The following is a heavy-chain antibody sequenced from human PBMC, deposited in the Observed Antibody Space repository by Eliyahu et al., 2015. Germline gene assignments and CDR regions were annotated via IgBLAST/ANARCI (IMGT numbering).Heavy chain of an antibody. Sequence: EVQLVESGGGLVQPGGSLRLSXSASGFTFXXYSXXWVRQAPGKGLEYVSTINNNGGSTYYADSVKGRFTISRDNSKNTLYLQVSSLRAEDTAVYYCVKGRLYYYDSSGYYPYFDYWGRGTLVTVSS. CDR1: GFTFXXYS. CDR3: VKGRLYYYDSSGYYPYFDY. D-gene: IGHD3-22*01. J-gene: IGHJ4*02. CDR2: INNNGGST. V-gene: IGHV3-64D*06.